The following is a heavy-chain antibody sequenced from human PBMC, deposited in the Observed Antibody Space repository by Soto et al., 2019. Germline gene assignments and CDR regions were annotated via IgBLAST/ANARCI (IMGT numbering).Heavy chain of an antibody. CDR1: GFTFSSYA. D-gene: IGHD3-22*01. CDR3: AKDLEASYYYDSSGFWFDP. J-gene: IGHJ5*02. Sequence: EVQLLESGGGLVQPGGSLRLSCAASGFTFSSYAMSWVRQAPGKGLEWVSAISGSGGSTYYADSVKGRFTISRDNSKNTLYLQMNSLRAEDTAVYYSAKDLEASYYYDSSGFWFDPWGQGTLVTVSS. CDR2: ISGSGGST. V-gene: IGHV3-23*01.